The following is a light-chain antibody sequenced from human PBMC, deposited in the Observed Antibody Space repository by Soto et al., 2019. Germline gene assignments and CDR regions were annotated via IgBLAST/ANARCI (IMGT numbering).Light chain of an antibody. Sequence: EIVLTQSPGTLSLSPGERATLSCRASQSVSSSYLAWYQQKPGQAPRLLIYGASSRATGIPGRFSGSVSGTDFTLTISRLEPEDFAVYYCQQYSSSPPYTFGQGTKV. J-gene: IGKJ1*01. CDR2: GAS. V-gene: IGKV3-20*01. CDR1: QSVSSSY. CDR3: QQYSSSPPYT.